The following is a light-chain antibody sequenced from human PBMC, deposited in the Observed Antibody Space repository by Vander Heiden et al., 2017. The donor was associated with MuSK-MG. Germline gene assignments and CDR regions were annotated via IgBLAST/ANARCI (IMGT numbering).Light chain of an antibody. J-gene: IGLJ2*01. V-gene: IGLV2-23*02. CDR3: CSDTGSSIFV. CDR1: SRDVGGYNL. Sequence: QSALTQPAPVSGSPGQSITISCTGTSRDVGGYNLVSWYQQVPGKAPKLMIYEVFKRPSGVSDRFSGSKSGNTASLPISGLQAEDEAHYYCCSDTGSSIFVFGGGTKVTVL. CDR2: EVF.